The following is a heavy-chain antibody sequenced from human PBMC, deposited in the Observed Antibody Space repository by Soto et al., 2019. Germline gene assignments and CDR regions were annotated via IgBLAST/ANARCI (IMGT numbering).Heavy chain of an antibody. CDR2: IYHSGST. Sequence: QLQESGSGLVKPSQTLSLTCAVSGGSISSGGYSWSWIRQPLGKGLEWIGYIYHSGSTYYNPSLQSRVTISVDKSNNQFSLKLSSVTAADTAVYYCARAGYSGYDLTFDYWGQGTLVTVSS. CDR3: ARAGYSGYDLTFDY. J-gene: IGHJ4*02. D-gene: IGHD5-12*01. CDR1: GGSISSGGYS. V-gene: IGHV4-30-2*01.